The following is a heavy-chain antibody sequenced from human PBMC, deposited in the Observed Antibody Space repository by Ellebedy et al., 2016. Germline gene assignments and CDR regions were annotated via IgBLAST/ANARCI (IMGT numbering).Heavy chain of an antibody. CDR2: ISGSSSSV. V-gene: IGHV3-21*01. CDR1: GFTFSSYS. D-gene: IGHD2-2*01. J-gene: IGHJ6*03. CDR3: ARGFSSTSDYYMDV. Sequence: GESLKISCAASGFTFSSYSMNWVRQAPGKGLEWVSSISGSSSSVYYADSMKGRFTISRDNAKNSLYLQMNSLKAEDTAVYYCARGFSSTSDYYMDVWGKGTTVTVSS.